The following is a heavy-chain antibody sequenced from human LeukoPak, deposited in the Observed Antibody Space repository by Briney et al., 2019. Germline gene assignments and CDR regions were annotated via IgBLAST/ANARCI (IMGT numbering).Heavy chain of an antibody. CDR1: GFTFSSYE. V-gene: IGHV3-48*03. CDR2: ISSTGSTI. Sequence: GGSLRLSCAASGFTFSSYEMNWVRQAPGKGLEWVSYISSTGSTIYYADSVKGRFTISRDNAKNSLYLQMNSLRAEDTAVYYCARGDYDGPMDVWGKGTTVTVSS. CDR3: ARGDYDGPMDV. J-gene: IGHJ6*03. D-gene: IGHD4-17*01.